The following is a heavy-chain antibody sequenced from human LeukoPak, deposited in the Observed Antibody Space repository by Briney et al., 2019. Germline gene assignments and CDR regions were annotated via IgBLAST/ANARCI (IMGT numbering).Heavy chain of an antibody. Sequence: PGGSLILSCAASGFAFGGYAMTWVRQAPGRGLEWVSAITGAGDYTYYADSVKGRFTVSRDNSRNTLYLQMNNLRAEDTALYFCAKDGLYYDGSAHVYYFDYWGQGTLVAVSS. D-gene: IGHD3-22*01. V-gene: IGHV3-23*01. CDR1: GFAFGGYA. CDR3: AKDGLYYDGSAHVYYFDY. J-gene: IGHJ4*02. CDR2: ITGAGDYT.